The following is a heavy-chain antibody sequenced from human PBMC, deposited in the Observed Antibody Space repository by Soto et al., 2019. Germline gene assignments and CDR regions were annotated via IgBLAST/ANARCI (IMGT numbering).Heavy chain of an antibody. V-gene: IGHV2-5*08. CDR2: IYWDDDK. D-gene: IGHD1-1*01. CDR3: AHRASPPDLEGQFYPYYYYYGLDV. J-gene: IGHJ6*02. Sequence: TLSLTCTVSGGSISSYYWSWIRQPPGKALEWLALIYWDDDKRYSPSLKSRVTITKDTSKNQVVLIMTNMDPVDTATYYCAHRASPPDLEGQFYPYYYYYGLDVWGQGTTVTVSS. CDR1: GGSISSYYW.